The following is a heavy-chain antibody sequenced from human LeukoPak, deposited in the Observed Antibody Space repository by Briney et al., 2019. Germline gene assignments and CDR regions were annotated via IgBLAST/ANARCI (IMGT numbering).Heavy chain of an antibody. D-gene: IGHD3-9*01. Sequence: ASVKVSCKASGGTFSSYAISWVRQAPGQGLEWMGWISAYNGNTNYAQKLQGRVTMTTDTSTSAAYMELRSLRSDDTAVYYCARGGYYDILTGYPDDYWGQGTLVTVSS. CDR2: ISAYNGNT. V-gene: IGHV1-18*01. J-gene: IGHJ4*02. CDR3: ARGGYYDILTGYPDDY. CDR1: GGTFSSYA.